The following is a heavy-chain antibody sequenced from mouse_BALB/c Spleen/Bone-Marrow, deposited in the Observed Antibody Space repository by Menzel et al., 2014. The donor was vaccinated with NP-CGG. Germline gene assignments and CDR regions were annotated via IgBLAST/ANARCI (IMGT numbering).Heavy chain of an antibody. J-gene: IGHJ2*01. CDR1: GYTFTIYT. CDR2: INPSSGYT. CDR3: ARRDDGYVFFDY. D-gene: IGHD2-3*01. V-gene: IGHV1-4*01. Sequence: VQLQQSGAELARPGASVKMSCKASGYTFTIYTIHWVRQRPGQGLEWIGYINPSSGYTNYIQKFKDKATLTADKSSSTAYMQLSSLTSEDSAVYYCARRDDGYVFFDYWGPGTTLTVSS.